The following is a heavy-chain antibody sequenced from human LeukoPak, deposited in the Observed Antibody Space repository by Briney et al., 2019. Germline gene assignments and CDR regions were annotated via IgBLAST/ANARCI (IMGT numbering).Heavy chain of an antibody. CDR3: ARRIGERFSAHEYFDS. Sequence: ASVKVSCKASGDAFSTYVFTWVRQAPGQGLEWMGRIIPIVNMVDYAEEFQGRVSITADKSTSTAYMGVSGLRSEDTAVYYCARRIGERFSAHEYFDSWGQGTQVTVSS. D-gene: IGHD5-12*01. CDR1: GDAFSTYV. V-gene: IGHV1-69*04. CDR2: IIPIVNMV. J-gene: IGHJ4*02.